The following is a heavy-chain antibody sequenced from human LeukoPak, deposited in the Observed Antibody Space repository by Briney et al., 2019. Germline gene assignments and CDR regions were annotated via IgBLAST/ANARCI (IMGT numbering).Heavy chain of an antibody. CDR1: GFTFSSYA. Sequence: GGSLRLSFAASGFTFSSYAMSWVRQAPGKGLEWVSAISGSGGSTYYADSVKGRFTISRDNSKNTLYLQMNSLRAEDTAVYYCAKDNDFWSGYQFDYWGQGTLVTVSS. J-gene: IGHJ4*02. V-gene: IGHV3-23*01. D-gene: IGHD3-3*01. CDR3: AKDNDFWSGYQFDY. CDR2: ISGSGGST.